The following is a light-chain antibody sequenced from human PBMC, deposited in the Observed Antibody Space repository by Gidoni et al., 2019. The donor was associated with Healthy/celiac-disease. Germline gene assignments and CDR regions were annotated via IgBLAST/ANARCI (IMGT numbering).Light chain of an antibody. CDR1: NIGSKT. V-gene: IGLV3-9*01. Sequence: SYELTQPLSVSVALGQTARITCGGNNIGSKTVHWYQQKAGQAPVLVIYRDSDRPSGIPERFSGSNSGNTATLTISRAQAGDEADYYCQVWDSSTFYVFGTGTKVNVL. J-gene: IGLJ1*01. CDR3: QVWDSSTFYV. CDR2: RDS.